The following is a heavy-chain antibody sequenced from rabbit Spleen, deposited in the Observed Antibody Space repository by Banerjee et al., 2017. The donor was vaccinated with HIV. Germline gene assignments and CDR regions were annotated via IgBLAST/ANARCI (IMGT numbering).Heavy chain of an antibody. D-gene: IGHD4-1*01. CDR3: ARDLAGAIGWNFYL. CDR1: GFTFSSGHY. CDR2: INAATGKP. V-gene: IGHV1S45*01. Sequence: QEQLEESGGGLVQPEGSLTLTCKASGFTFSSGHYMCWVRQAPGKGLEWIACINAATGKPVYATWAKGRFTISRTSSTTVTLQMTSLTAADTATYFCARDLAGAIGWNFYLWGPGTLVTVS. J-gene: IGHJ4*01.